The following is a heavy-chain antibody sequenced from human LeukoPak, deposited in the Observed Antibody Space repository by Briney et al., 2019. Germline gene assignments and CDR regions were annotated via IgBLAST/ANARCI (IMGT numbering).Heavy chain of an antibody. J-gene: IGHJ4*02. D-gene: IGHD3-10*01. V-gene: IGHV1-2*02. CDR1: VYTFTYYY. CDR3: ATRTLLWFGELLSD. CDR2: INSNGGGT. Sequence: ASVTVSCTPSVYTFTYYYMHWVRQAPGQGLAWMGWINSNGGGTNYAQKFKGRVIMIRDTSISTAYMVLSRLRSDDTAVYYCATRTLLWFGELLSDWGQGTLVTVSS.